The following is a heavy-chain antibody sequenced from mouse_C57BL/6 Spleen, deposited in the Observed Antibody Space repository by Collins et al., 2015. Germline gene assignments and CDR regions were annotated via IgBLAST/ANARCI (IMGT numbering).Heavy chain of an antibody. Sequence: QIQLVQSGPELKKPGETVKISCKASGYTFTNYGMNWVKQAPGKGLKWMGWINTYTGEPTYADDFKGRFAFSLETSASTAYLQINNLKNEDTATYFCARRGNYQGSYAMDYWGQGTSVTVSS. CDR3: ARRGNYQGSYAMDY. CDR1: GYTFTNYG. V-gene: IGHV9-3-1*01. J-gene: IGHJ4*01. CDR2: INTYTGEP. D-gene: IGHD2-1*01.